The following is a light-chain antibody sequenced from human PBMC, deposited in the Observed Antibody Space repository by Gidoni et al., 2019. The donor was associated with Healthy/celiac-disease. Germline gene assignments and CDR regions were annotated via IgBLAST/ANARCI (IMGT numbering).Light chain of an antibody. CDR2: SNN. CDR3: AAWDDSLNGPV. J-gene: IGLJ3*02. CDR1: SSNIGSNT. V-gene: IGLV1-44*01. Sequence: QSVLTQPPSASGTPGQRVTISCSGSSSNIGSNTVNWYQQLPGTAPKLLIYSNNQRPSGVPDRFSGSKSGTSASLAISGLQSADDADYYCAAWDDSLNGPVFGGGTKLTVL.